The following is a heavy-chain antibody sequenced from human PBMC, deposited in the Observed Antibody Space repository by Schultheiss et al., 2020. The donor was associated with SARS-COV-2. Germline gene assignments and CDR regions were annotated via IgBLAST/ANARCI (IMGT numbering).Heavy chain of an antibody. CDR3: AREGPITMVRGYYFDY. V-gene: IGHV4-61*01. D-gene: IGHD3-10*01. CDR1: GGSISSSSYY. Sequence: SETLSLTCTVSGGSISSSSYYWSWIRQPPGKGLEWIGYIYYSGSTNYNPSLKSRVTISVDTSKNQFSLKLSSVTAADTAVYYCAREGPITMVRGYYFDYWGQGTLVTVSS. J-gene: IGHJ4*02. CDR2: IYYSGST.